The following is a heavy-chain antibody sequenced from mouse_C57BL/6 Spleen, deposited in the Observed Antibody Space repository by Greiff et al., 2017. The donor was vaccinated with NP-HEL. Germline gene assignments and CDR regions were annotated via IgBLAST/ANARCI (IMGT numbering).Heavy chain of an antibody. V-gene: IGHV1-5*01. CDR2: INPGNSDT. J-gene: IGHJ1*03. D-gene: IGHD2-5*01. CDR3: TGSNEGYFDV. Sequence: EVQLQQPGTVLVRPGASVKMSCKTSGYTFTSYWMHWVKQRPGQGLEWIGAINPGNSDTSYNQKFKGKAKLTAVTSASTAYMELSSLTYEDSAVYYCTGSNEGYFDVWGTGTTVTVSS. CDR1: GYTFTSYW.